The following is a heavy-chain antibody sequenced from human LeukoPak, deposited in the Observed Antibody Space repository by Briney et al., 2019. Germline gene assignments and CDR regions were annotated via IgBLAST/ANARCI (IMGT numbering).Heavy chain of an antibody. Sequence: GESLRLSCAASGFIVSSDYMNWVRQAPGKGLEWVSVIYNSGATYYADSVKGRFTISRDNSKNTLYLQMNSLRVGDTAVYYCARGNNYWGQGTLVTVSS. CDR3: ARGNNY. CDR1: GFIVSSDY. D-gene: IGHD1/OR15-1a*01. CDR2: IYNSGAT. V-gene: IGHV3-53*01. J-gene: IGHJ4*02.